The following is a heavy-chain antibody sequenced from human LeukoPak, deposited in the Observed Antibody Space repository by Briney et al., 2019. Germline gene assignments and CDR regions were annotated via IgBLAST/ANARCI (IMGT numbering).Heavy chain of an antibody. CDR1: GYTFTGYY. Sequence: ASVRVSCKASGYTFTGYYIHWMRQAPGHGLEWMGWINPNSGDTKYVQKFQGRVTMTRVTYIRTAYLDLRRLRSDDTAVYYCARPRDYGDYDGFDIWGPGTMVRVSS. V-gene: IGHV1-2*02. D-gene: IGHD4-17*01. J-gene: IGHJ3*02. CDR3: ARPRDYGDYDGFDI. CDR2: INPNSGDT.